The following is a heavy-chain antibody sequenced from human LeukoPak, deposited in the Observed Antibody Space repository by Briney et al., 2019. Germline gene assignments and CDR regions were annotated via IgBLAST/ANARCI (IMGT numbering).Heavy chain of an antibody. CDR1: GGSISSYY. CDR2: IYTSGST. Sequence: SETLSLXCTVSGGSISSYYWSWIRQPAGKGLEWIGRIYTSGSTNYNPSLKSRVTMSVDTSKNQFSLKLSSVTAVDTAVYYCARVLSYRPYDAFDIWGQGTMVTVSS. CDR3: ARVLSYRPYDAFDI. V-gene: IGHV4-4*07. D-gene: IGHD1-26*01. J-gene: IGHJ3*02.